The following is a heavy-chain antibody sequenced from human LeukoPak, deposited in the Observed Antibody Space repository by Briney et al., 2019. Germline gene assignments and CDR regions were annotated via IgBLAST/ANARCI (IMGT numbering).Heavy chain of an antibody. CDR1: ASSISSGGYA. J-gene: IGHJ6*04. Sequence: PTQTLSLTCAVSASSISSGGYASGWLRQPPGKGLEWILYIYHTGSTYYNPSLKSRVTISVDRSKNQFSLKLSSVTGADTDVYYCARELWLDVWGKGTTVTVSS. V-gene: IGHV4-30-2*01. D-gene: IGHD5-18*01. CDR2: IYHTGST. CDR3: ARELWLDV.